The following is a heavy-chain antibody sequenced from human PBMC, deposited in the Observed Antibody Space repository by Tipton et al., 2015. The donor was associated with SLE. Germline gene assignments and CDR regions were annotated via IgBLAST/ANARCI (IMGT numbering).Heavy chain of an antibody. D-gene: IGHD2-15*01. Sequence: QSGPEVKKPGASVKVSCKASGYSFSGFYMQWVRQAPGQGLEWMGWINPNSGGTNYAQKFLGRVTMTRDMSISTAYMELSRLRSDDTAVFYCALLRRASYYFDSWGQGTLVTVSS. J-gene: IGHJ4*02. CDR3: ALLRRASYYFDS. V-gene: IGHV1-2*02. CDR1: GYSFSGFY. CDR2: INPNSGGT.